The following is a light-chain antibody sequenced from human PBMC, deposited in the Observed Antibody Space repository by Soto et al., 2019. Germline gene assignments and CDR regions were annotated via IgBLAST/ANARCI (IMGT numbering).Light chain of an antibody. CDR1: QSITTW. CDR2: DAS. Sequence: DIQMTQSPSTVSAYVGDSVTITCRASQSITTWLAWYQQRPGKAPKLLIYDASSLEGGVPSRSSGSGSGTEFTLTISTLQPDDFATYYCHQYNYYRPTFGQGTKGDIK. J-gene: IGKJ1*01. V-gene: IGKV1-5*01. CDR3: HQYNYYRPT.